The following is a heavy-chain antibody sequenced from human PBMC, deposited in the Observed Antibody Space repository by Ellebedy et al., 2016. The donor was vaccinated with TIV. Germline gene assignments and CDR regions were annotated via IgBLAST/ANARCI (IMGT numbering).Heavy chain of an antibody. CDR3: ARAGRWLQYFDY. D-gene: IGHD5-24*01. CDR2: IKEDGSEK. CDR1: GFTFSSFA. J-gene: IGHJ4*02. Sequence: GESLKISCATSGFTFSSFAMNWVRQAPGKGLEWVASIKEDGSEKYYVDSVKGRFTISRDNAKNSLYLQMNSLRAEDTAVYFCARAGRWLQYFDYWGQGTLVTVSP. V-gene: IGHV3-7*03.